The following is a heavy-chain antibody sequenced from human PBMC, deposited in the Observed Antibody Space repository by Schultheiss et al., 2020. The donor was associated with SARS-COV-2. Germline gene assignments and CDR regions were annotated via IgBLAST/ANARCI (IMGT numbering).Heavy chain of an antibody. V-gene: IGHV3-7*01. Sequence: GGSLRLSCAASGFTFTNHAMLWVRQTPGKGLEWVANIKQDGSEKYYVDSVKGRFTISRDNAKNSLYLQMNSLRAEDTAVYYCARDQVVVHYGMDVWGQGTTVTVSS. CDR2: IKQDGSEK. D-gene: IGHD2-2*01. CDR3: ARDQVVVHYGMDV. J-gene: IGHJ6*02. CDR1: GFTFTNHA.